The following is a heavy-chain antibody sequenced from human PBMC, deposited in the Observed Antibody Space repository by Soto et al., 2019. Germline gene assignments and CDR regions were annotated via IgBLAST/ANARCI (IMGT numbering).Heavy chain of an antibody. Sequence: ASVKVSCKASGYTFTSYGISWVRQAPGQGLEWMGWISAYNGNTNYAQKLQGRVTMTTDTSTSTAYIELRSLRSDDTAVYYCARLARRAGAPGGVIVRVWFDPWGQGTLVTVSS. CDR1: GYTFTSYG. V-gene: IGHV1-18*01. CDR2: ISAYNGNT. J-gene: IGHJ5*02. CDR3: ARLARRAGAPGGVIVRVWFDP. D-gene: IGHD3-16*02.